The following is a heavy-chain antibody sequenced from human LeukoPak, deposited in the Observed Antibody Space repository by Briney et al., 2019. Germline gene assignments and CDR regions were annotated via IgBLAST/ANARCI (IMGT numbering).Heavy chain of an antibody. J-gene: IGHJ4*02. CDR2: ISDDESNK. CDR3: AKDLEMAALAFVADY. D-gene: IGHD5-24*01. CDR1: GFTFSNFG. V-gene: IGHV3-30*18. Sequence: PGRSLRLSCAASGFTFSNFGMHWVRQAPGKGLEWVAVISDDESNKYCAGSVKGRFTISRDNSKNTLYLQMSSLRAEDTAIYYCAKDLEMAALAFVADYWGQGTLVTVSS.